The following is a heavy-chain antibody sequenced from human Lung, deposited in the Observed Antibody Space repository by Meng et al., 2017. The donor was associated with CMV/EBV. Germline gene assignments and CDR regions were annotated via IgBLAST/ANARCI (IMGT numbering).Heavy chain of an antibody. D-gene: IGHD6-6*01. CDR2: ISWDGGST. CDR1: GFTFDDYA. Sequence: ESXKISXAASGFTFDDYAMHWVRQAPGKGLEWVSLISWDGGSTYYADSVKGRFTISRDNSKNSLYLQMNSLRAEDTALYYCAKDIFGGSYSSSSDGMDVWGQGNXVTGAS. CDR3: AKDIFGGSYSSSSDGMDV. V-gene: IGHV3-43D*03. J-gene: IGHJ6*01.